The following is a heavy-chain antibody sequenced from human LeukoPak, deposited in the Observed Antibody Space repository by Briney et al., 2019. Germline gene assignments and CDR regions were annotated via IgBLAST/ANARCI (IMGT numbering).Heavy chain of an antibody. CDR1: GFTFSDYY. D-gene: IGHD2-2*02. V-gene: IGHV4-34*01. CDR2: INHSGST. Sequence: GSLRLSCATSGFTFSDYYMTWIRQPPGKGLEWIGEINHSGSTNYNPSLKSRVTISVDTSKNQFSLKLSSVTAADTAVYYCARGGNCSSTSCYTSGSVWFDPWGQGTLVTVSS. J-gene: IGHJ5*02. CDR3: ARGGNCSSTSCYTSGSVWFDP.